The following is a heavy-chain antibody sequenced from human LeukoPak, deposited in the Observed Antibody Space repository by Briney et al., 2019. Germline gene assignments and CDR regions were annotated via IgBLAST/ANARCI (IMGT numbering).Heavy chain of an antibody. J-gene: IGHJ4*02. Sequence: ASVKVSCTASGYTFTSYAMHWVRQAPGQGLEWMGIINPSGGSTSYAQKFQGRVTMTRDTSTSTVYMELSSLRSEDTAVYYCARQLIRDGYNYPPAYWGQGTLVTVSS. V-gene: IGHV1-46*01. CDR1: GYTFTSYA. CDR2: INPSGGST. D-gene: IGHD5-24*01. CDR3: ARQLIRDGYNYPPAY.